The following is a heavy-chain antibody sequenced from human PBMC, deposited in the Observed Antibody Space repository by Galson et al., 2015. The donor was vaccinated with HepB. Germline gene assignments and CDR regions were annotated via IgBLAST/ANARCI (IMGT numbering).Heavy chain of an antibody. D-gene: IGHD1-1*01. CDR2: IYGGGST. CDR3: ARDSGDWNQDY. J-gene: IGHJ4*02. Sequence: LRLSCAGSGFTVSSNYMNWVRQAPGKGLEWVSVIYGGGSTHYADSVRCRFTISRDNSKNTLYLEMNSLRAEDTALYYCARDSGDWNQDYWGQGTLVTASS. V-gene: IGHV3-66*01. CDR1: GFTVSSNY.